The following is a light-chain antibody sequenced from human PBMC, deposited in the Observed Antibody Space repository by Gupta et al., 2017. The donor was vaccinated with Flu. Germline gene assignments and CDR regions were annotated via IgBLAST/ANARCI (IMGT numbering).Light chain of an antibody. Sequence: EFVLTQSPGTLSLSPGERATLSCRASQSVTSNYLAWYQQKPGQAPILLIYGASSRATGIPDRFSGSGSGTDFTLTISRLEPEDFAVYYCQQDCTSPNTFGQGTKVEIK. J-gene: IGKJ2*01. CDR3: QQDCTSPNT. CDR2: GAS. V-gene: IGKV3-20*01. CDR1: QSVTSNY.